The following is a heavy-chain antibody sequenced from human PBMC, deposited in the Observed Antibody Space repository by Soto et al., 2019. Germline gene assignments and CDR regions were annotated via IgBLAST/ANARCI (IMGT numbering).Heavy chain of an antibody. V-gene: IGHV3-30-3*01. CDR3: ARDGDHYYDSSGPLGHFGMDV. D-gene: IGHD3-22*01. J-gene: IGHJ6*02. Sequence: PWGSLRLSCASSGFSFSTYSIHWVRQAPGKGLEWVAVISFDGSNKYYADSVKGRFTISRDNSKNTLYLEMNSLRPEDTAVYYCARDGDHYYDSSGPLGHFGMDVWGQGTTVTVSS. CDR2: ISFDGSNK. CDR1: GFSFSTYS.